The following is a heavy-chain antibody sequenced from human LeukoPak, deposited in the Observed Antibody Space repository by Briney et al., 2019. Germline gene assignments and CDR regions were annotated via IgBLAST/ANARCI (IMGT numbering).Heavy chain of an antibody. CDR3: AKGRPYGDYAVDY. CDR1: AFTFNTFDNFA. Sequence: GGSLRLSCSVSAFTFNTFDNFAMNWVRQAPGKGLEWVAAISESGASTYYAASVRGRFTISRDNSENTLYLQMHGLRAGDTAVYYCAKGRPYGDYAVDYWGQGALVTVSS. J-gene: IGHJ4*02. CDR2: ISESGAST. V-gene: IGHV3-23*01. D-gene: IGHD4-17*01.